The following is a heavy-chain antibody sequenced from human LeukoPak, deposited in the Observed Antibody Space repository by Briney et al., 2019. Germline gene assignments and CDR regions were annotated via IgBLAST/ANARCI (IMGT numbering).Heavy chain of an antibody. CDR1: GGSISSSSYY. J-gene: IGHJ4*02. D-gene: IGHD4-17*01. CDR2: IYYSGST. V-gene: IGHV4-39*01. CDR3: ARLATVTPAR. Sequence: MASETLSLTCTVSGGSISSSSYYWGWIRQPPGKGLEWIGSIYYSGSTYYNPSLKSRVTISVDTSKNQFSLKLSSVTAADTAVYYCARLATVTPARWGQGTLVTVSS.